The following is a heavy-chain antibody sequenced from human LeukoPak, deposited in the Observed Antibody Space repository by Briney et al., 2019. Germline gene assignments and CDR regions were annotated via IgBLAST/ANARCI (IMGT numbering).Heavy chain of an antibody. V-gene: IGHV4-59*01. CDR1: GGSISSYY. CDR3: ARDSLAGNVDY. Sequence: SETLSLTCTVSGGSISSYYWSWIRQPPGKGLEWIGYIYYSGSTNYNPSLKSRVTITVDTSKNQFSLKLSSVTAADTPVYYCARDSLAGNVDYWGQGTLVTVSS. CDR2: IYYSGST. J-gene: IGHJ4*02. D-gene: IGHD1-14*01.